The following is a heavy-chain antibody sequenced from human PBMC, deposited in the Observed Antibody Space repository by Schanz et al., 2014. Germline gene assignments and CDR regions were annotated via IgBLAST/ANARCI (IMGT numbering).Heavy chain of an antibody. J-gene: IGHJ4*02. CDR2: ITGSGSKT. CDR1: GFVFRTFA. CDR3: AKDHSGSDILTALGN. D-gene: IGHD3-9*01. V-gene: IGHV3-23*01. Sequence: EVQLLESGGTVVQPGGSLRVSCAASGFVFRTFAMYWVRQAPGKGLEWVSAITGSGSKTYYADSVKGRFTIARDNSKSTLYLHLNSLRAEDTAVYYCAKDHSGSDILTALGNWGQGTLVTVSS.